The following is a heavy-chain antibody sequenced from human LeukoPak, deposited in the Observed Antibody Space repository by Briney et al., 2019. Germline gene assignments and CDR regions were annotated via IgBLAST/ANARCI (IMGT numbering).Heavy chain of an antibody. J-gene: IGHJ5*02. CDR2: INPNGGFT. V-gene: IGHV1-2*02. CDR1: GYTFTAYY. Sequence: ASVTVSCKTSGYTFTAYYIHWGRQAPGQGLEWMGWINPNGGFTNYAQKFQGRVTMTRDTSISTAFMDLGRLRSDDTAVYYCLVRGIKNWFDPWGQGTLVIVSS. D-gene: IGHD3-10*01. CDR3: LVRGIKNWFDP.